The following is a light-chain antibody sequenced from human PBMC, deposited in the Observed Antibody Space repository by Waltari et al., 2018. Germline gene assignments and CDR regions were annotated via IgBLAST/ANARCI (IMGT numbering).Light chain of an antibody. Sequence: EIVLTQSPGTLSLTPGDRVTVSCRASQSIHSAYLAWYQHKPGQAPRLLIFGTSTRAAGIPDRFSGSGSGTDFTLTISSLQAEDVAVYYCQQYYSSPVTFGQGTRLEIK. CDR2: GTS. CDR3: QQYYSSPVT. J-gene: IGKJ5*01. CDR1: QSIHSAY. V-gene: IGKV3-20*01.